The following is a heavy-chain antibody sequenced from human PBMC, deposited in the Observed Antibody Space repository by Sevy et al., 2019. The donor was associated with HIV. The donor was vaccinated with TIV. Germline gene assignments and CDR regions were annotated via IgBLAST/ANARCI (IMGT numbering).Heavy chain of an antibody. V-gene: IGHV3-30*03. D-gene: IGHD6-13*01. CDR3: AADIAAAGSDYYYGMDV. CDR1: RFTFSSYG. CDR2: ISYDGSNK. J-gene: IGHJ6*02. Sequence: GGSLRLSCAASRFTFSSYGMHWVRQAPGKGLEWVAVISYDGSNKYYADSVKGRFTISRDNSKNTLYLQMNSLRAEDTAVYYCAADIAAAGSDYYYGMDVWGQGTTVTVSS.